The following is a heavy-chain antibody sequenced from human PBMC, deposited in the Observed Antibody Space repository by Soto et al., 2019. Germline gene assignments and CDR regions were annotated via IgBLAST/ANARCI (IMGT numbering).Heavy chain of an antibody. V-gene: IGHV4-59*08. Sequence: QVQLQESGPGLVKPSETLSLTCTVSGGSISSYYWSWIRQPPGKGLKWIGYIYYSGSTNYNPSLKSRVTISVDTSKNQFSLKLSSVTAADTAVYYCARGGGSPDYWGQGTLVTVSS. CDR2: IYYSGST. CDR1: GGSISSYY. J-gene: IGHJ4*02. CDR3: ARGGGSPDY. D-gene: IGHD1-26*01.